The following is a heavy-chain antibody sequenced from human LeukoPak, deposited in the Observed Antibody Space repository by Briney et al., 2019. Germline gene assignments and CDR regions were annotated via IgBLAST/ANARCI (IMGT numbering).Heavy chain of an antibody. CDR3: ARVSHSSGYPHNY. V-gene: IGHV3-48*01. D-gene: IGHD3-22*01. CDR1: GFTVSSNY. J-gene: IGHJ4*02. CDR2: ISSSSSTI. Sequence: GGSLRLSCAASGFTVSSNYMSWVRQAPGKGLEWVSYISSSSSTIYYADSVKGRFTISRDNAKNSLYLQMNSLRAEDTAVYYCARVSHSSGYPHNYWGQGTLVTVSS.